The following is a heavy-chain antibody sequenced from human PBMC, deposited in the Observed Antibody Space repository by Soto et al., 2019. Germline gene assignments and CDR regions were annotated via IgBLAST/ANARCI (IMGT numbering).Heavy chain of an antibody. J-gene: IGHJ2*01. CDR3: AGGAHDFINFGWYFDL. CDR2: INAGNGNT. Sequence: QVQLVQSGAEEKKPGASVKVSCKASGYTFTSYAMHWVRQAPGQRLEWMGWINAGNGNTKYSQKFQGRVTITGDTSASTAYMELSSLRSEDTAVYHCAGGAHDFINFGWYFDLWRRGNLVTVTS. D-gene: IGHD4-4*01. CDR1: GYTFTSYA. V-gene: IGHV1-3*05.